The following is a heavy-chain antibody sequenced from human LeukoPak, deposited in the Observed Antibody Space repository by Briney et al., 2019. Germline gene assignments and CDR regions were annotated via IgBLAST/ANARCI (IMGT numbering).Heavy chain of an antibody. D-gene: IGHD2-2*01. CDR2: INPNSGGT. CDR3: ASEGYCSSTSCYWGNY. V-gene: IGHV1-2*06. CDR1: GYTFTSYG. Sequence: ASVKVSCKASGYTFTSYGISWVRQAPGQGLEWMGRINPNSGGTNYAQKFQGRVTMTRDTSISTAYMELSRLRSDDTAVYYCASEGYCSSTSCYWGNYWGQGTLVTVSS. J-gene: IGHJ4*02.